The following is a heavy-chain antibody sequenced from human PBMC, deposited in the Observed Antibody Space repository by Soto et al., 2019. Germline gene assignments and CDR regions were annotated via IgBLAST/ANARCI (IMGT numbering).Heavy chain of an antibody. J-gene: IGHJ6*02. D-gene: IGHD3-9*01. Sequence: QVPLLESGGGLVKPGGSLILYSSASGFTFSDYYMSWIRQAPGKGLEWVSYISSSGSTIYYADSAKGRLTSSRDNAKNSLHLQMNSLRAEVTAVYYCASDMSVRYFDCPVYYYYYGMEVWGQGTTVTVSS. V-gene: IGHV3-11*01. CDR1: GFTFSDYY. CDR2: ISSSGSTI. CDR3: ASDMSVRYFDCPVYYYYYGMEV.